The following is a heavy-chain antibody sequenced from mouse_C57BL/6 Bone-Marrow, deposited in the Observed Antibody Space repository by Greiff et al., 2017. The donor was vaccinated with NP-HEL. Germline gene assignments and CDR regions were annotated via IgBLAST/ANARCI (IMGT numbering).Heavy chain of an antibody. CDR3: ARNLSYSNYSYYAMDY. V-gene: IGHV2-9-1*01. CDR1: GFSLTSYA. J-gene: IGHJ4*01. CDR2: IWTGGGT. Sequence: VKLVESGPGLVAPSQSLSITCTVSGFSLTSYAISWVRQPPGKGLEWLGVIWTGGGTNYNSALKSRLSISKDNSKSQVFLKMNSLQTDDTARYYCARNLSYSNYSYYAMDYWGQGTSVTVSS. D-gene: IGHD2-5*01.